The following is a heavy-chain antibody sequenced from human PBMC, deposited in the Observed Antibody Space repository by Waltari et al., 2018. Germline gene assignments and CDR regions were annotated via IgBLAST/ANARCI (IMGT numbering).Heavy chain of an antibody. Sequence: EVQLVESGGGLVKPGGSLRLSCAASGFTFSSSWMGWVRQAPGKGLEWLGRIKSKKDGETTDYAAPVKGRFTISRDDSQNTLYLQISSLKTEDTAVYFCSTGYTRTWRDGYWGQGTLVTVSS. D-gene: IGHD5-12*01. V-gene: IGHV3-15*01. CDR3: STGYTRTWRDGY. CDR2: IKSKKDGETT. J-gene: IGHJ4*02. CDR1: GFTFSSSW.